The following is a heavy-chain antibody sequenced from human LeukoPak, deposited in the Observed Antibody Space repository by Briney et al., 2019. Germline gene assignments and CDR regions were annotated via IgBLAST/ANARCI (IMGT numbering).Heavy chain of an antibody. CDR3: AKEGYCSSTSRYIHYYGMDV. CDR2: ISGSGGST. V-gene: IGHV3-23*01. Sequence: GGSLRLSCAASGFTFSSYAMSWVRQAPGKGLEWVSAISGSGGSTYYADSVKGRFTISRDNSKNTLYLQMNSLRAEDTAVYYCAKEGYCSSTSRYIHYYGMDVWGKGTTVTVSS. CDR1: GFTFSSYA. D-gene: IGHD2-2*02. J-gene: IGHJ6*04.